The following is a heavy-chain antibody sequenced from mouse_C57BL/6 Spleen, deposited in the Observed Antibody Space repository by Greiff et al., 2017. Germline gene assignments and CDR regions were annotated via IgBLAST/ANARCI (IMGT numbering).Heavy chain of an antibody. D-gene: IGHD2-4*01. Sequence: DVKLVESGGGLVKPGGSLKLSCAASGFTFSDYGMHWVRQAPEKGLEWVAYISSGSSTIYYADTVKGRFTISRDNAKDTLFLQMTSLRSEDTAMYYCARPYGIYDYDWFAYWGQGTLVTVSA. J-gene: IGHJ3*01. CDR1: GFTFSDYG. CDR2: ISSGSSTI. V-gene: IGHV5-17*01. CDR3: ARPYGIYDYDWFAY.